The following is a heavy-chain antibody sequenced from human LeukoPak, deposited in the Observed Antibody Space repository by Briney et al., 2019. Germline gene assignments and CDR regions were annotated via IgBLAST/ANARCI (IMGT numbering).Heavy chain of an antibody. CDR1: GGPVRSYY. D-gene: IGHD6-13*01. CDR2: KYNSGST. J-gene: IGHJ4*02. V-gene: IGHV4-59*02. CDR3: ARGRGSSWYYFDY. Sequence: SETLSLTCTVSGGPVRSYYWSWIRQPPGKGLEWIGYKYNSGSTNYNPSLKSRVTISVDTSKNQFSLNLSSVTAADTAVYYCARGRGSSWYYFDYWGQGTLVTVSS.